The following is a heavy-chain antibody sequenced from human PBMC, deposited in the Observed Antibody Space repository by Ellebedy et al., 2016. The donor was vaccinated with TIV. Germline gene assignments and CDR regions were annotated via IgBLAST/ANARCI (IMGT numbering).Heavy chain of an antibody. CDR3: ARWFGELVYVRWFDP. CDR2: IYYTGST. Sequence: SETLSLTCTVSGGSISRSSYYWGWIRQSPQKGLEWIGSIYYTGSTFYNPSLKSRVTISVDTSKSQFSLRLTSVTAADTAVYYCARWFGELVYVRWFDPWGQGTLVTVSS. D-gene: IGHD3-10*01. V-gene: IGHV4-39*01. J-gene: IGHJ5*02. CDR1: GGSISRSSYY.